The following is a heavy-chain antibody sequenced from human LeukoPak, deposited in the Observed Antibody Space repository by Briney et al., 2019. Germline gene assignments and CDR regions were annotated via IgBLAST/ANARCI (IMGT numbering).Heavy chain of an antibody. CDR2: ISSGSTTI. Sequence: GGSLRLSRAASEFAFSRYSINWVRQAPGKGLEWISHISSGSTTIYYADSVKGRFTISRDNAKNSLYLQMNSLRAEDTAVYYCARDRIAARGFFDSWGQGTLVTVSS. CDR3: ARDRIAARGFFDS. J-gene: IGHJ4*02. V-gene: IGHV3-48*04. CDR1: EFAFSRYS. D-gene: IGHD6-6*01.